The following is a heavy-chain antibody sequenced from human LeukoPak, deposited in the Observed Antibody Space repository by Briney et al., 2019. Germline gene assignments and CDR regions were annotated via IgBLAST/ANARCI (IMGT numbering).Heavy chain of an antibody. V-gene: IGHV4-39*01. D-gene: IGHD2-15*01. Sequence: SETLSLTYTVSGGSISSSSYYWGWIRQPPGKGLEWIGSIYYSGSTYYNPSLKSRVTISVDTSRNQFSLKLSSVTAADTAVYYCARHIVVVAAGWFDPWGQGTLVTVSS. CDR1: GGSISSSSYY. CDR3: ARHIVVVAAGWFDP. J-gene: IGHJ5*02. CDR2: IYYSGST.